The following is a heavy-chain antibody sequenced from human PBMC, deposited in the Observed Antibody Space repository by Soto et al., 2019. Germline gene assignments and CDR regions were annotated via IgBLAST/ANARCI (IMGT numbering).Heavy chain of an antibody. D-gene: IGHD2-15*01. CDR1: GGTFSSYA. CDR3: ARVGLDCSGGSCYSLSNYYYYGMDV. CDR2: IIPIFGTA. J-gene: IGHJ6*02. Sequence: ASVKVSCKASGGTFSSYAISWVRQAPGQGLELMGGIIPIFGTANYAQKFQGRVTITADESTSTAYMELSSLRSEDTAVYYCARVGLDCSGGSCYSLSNYYYYGMDVWGQGTTVTVYS. V-gene: IGHV1-69*13.